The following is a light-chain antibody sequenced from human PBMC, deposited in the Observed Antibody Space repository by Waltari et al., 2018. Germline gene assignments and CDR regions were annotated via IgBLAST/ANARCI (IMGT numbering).Light chain of an antibody. CDR1: VLAKKY. J-gene: IGLJ3*02. CDR2: KDS. CDR3: YSAADNNWV. Sequence: SYELTQPSSVSVSPEQTARITCSGDVLAKKYARGFQQKPGQAPVLVIYKDSERPSGIPERFSGSSSGTTVTLTISGAQVEDEADYYCYSAADNNWVFGGGTKLTVL. V-gene: IGLV3-27*01.